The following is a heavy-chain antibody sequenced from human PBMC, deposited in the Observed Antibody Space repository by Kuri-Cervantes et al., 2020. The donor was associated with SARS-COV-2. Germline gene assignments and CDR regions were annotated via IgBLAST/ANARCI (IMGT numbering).Heavy chain of an antibody. J-gene: IGHJ4*02. Sequence: SETLSLTCTVSGGSISSSSYYWGWIRQPPGKGLEWIGSIYYSGSTYYNPSLKSRVTISVDTSKNQLSLTLSSVTAADTAVYYCARLGVGSDPNPDYWGQGTLVTVSS. CDR1: GGSISSSSYY. CDR2: IYYSGST. D-gene: IGHD1-26*01. CDR3: ARLGVGSDPNPDY. V-gene: IGHV4-39*01.